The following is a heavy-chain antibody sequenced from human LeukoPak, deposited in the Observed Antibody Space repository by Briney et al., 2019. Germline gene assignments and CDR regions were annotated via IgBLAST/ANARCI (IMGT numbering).Heavy chain of an antibody. CDR2: IIPILGIA. CDR3: ATSFRSSGWFRHKNFDY. V-gene: IGHV1-69*04. CDR1: GGTFSSYA. D-gene: IGHD6-19*01. J-gene: IGHJ4*02. Sequence: ASVKVSCKASGGTFSSYAISWVRQAPGQGLEWMGRIIPILGIANYAQKFQGRVTITADKSTSTAYMELSSLRSEDTAVYYCATSFRSSGWFRHKNFDYWGQGTLVTVSS.